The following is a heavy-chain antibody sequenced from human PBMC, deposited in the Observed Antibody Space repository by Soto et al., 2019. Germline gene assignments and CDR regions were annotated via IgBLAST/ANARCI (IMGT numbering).Heavy chain of an antibody. CDR2: ISGSGGST. Sequence: GGSLRLSCAASGFTFSSYAMSWVRQAPGKGLEWVSAISGSGGSTYYADSVKGRFTISRDNSKNTLYLQMNSLRAEDTAVYYCANANSGTIVVVPAAMIWFDPWGQGTLVTVSS. D-gene: IGHD2-2*01. CDR3: ANANSGTIVVVPAAMIWFDP. CDR1: GFTFSSYA. J-gene: IGHJ5*02. V-gene: IGHV3-23*01.